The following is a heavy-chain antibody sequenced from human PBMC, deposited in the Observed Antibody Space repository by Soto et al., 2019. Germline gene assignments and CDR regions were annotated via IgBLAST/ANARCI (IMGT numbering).Heavy chain of an antibody. CDR1: GGSISSNNYY. D-gene: IGHD2-8*02. CDR3: ASLLVVPSYFDY. CDR2: IYYSGST. J-gene: IGHJ4*02. Sequence: SETLSLTCTVSGGSISSNNYYWGWIRQPPGKGLEWIGSIYYSGSTYYNPSLKSRVTISVDTSRNQFSLKLSSVTAADTTVYYCASLLVVPSYFDYWGQGTLVTVSS. V-gene: IGHV4-39*01.